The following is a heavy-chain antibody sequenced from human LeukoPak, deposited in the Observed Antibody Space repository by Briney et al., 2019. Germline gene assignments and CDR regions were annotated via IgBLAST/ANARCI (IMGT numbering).Heavy chain of an antibody. D-gene: IGHD3-10*01. CDR1: GFTFSDYY. Sequence: GGSLRLSCAASGFTFSDYYMSWIRQAPGKGLEWVSYISSSGSTIYYADSVKGRFTISRDNAKNSLYLQMNSLRAEDTALYYCAKDISGVVRGVQSADWGQGTLVTVSS. V-gene: IGHV3-11*01. J-gene: IGHJ4*02. CDR3: AKDISGVVRGVQSAD. CDR2: ISSSGSTI.